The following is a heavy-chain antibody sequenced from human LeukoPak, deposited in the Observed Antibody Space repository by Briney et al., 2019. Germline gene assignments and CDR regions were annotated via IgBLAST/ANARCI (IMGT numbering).Heavy chain of an antibody. D-gene: IGHD6-19*01. J-gene: IGHJ4*02. Sequence: GGSLRLSCAASGFSFNTYEMNWVRQAPGKGLEWISYVASSGTTKYYADSVQGRFTISRDNAKNSLYLQMNSLRVEDTAVYYCARGGWHYIFNYWGQGTLVTVSS. V-gene: IGHV3-48*03. CDR2: VASSGTTK. CDR3: ARGGWHYIFNY. CDR1: GFSFNTYE.